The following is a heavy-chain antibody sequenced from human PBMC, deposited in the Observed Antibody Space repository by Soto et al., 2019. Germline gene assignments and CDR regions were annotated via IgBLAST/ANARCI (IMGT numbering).Heavy chain of an antibody. CDR3: ARGGVWSSYYPNISGVDY. J-gene: IGHJ4*02. V-gene: IGHV3-13*01. Sequence: GGSLRLSCAASGFTFSSYDMHWVRQATGKGLEWVSAIGTAGDTYYPGSVKGRFTISRENARNSLYLQMNSLRAGDTAVYYCARGGVWSSYYPNISGVDYRDQRTLVTGSS. D-gene: IGHD3-3*01. CDR2: IGTAGDT. CDR1: GFTFSSYD.